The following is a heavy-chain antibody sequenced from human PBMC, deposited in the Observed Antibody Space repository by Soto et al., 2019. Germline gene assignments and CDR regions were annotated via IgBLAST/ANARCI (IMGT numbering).Heavy chain of an antibody. V-gene: IGHV4-31*03. CDR1: GASISTGGYY. CDR2: IYDSGST. CDR3: ASDSGTYSFDY. J-gene: IGHJ4*02. D-gene: IGHD1-26*01. Sequence: KPSETLSLTCTVSGASISTGGYYWNWIRQHPGKGLEWIGYIYDSGSTYYNPSLKSRLTISLDSSKNQFSLKVTSVTAADTAVYFCASDSGTYSFDYWGQGTLVTVSS.